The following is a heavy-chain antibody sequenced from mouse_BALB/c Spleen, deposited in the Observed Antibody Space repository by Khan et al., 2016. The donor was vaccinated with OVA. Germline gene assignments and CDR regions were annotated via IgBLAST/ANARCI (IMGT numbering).Heavy chain of an antibody. J-gene: IGHJ2*01. CDR3: TRIYRSDFDY. D-gene: IGHD1-1*01. Sequence: VQLKESGPDLVRPGASVKLSCKASGYSFTGYFMNWVKQSHGKSLEWIGRINPHIGATFYNQRFTDKATLTVDESSSTAHREFRSLASEDSAVEYCTRIYRSDFDYWGQGTTVTVSA. V-gene: IGHV1-20*02. CDR1: GYSFTGYF. CDR2: INPHIGAT.